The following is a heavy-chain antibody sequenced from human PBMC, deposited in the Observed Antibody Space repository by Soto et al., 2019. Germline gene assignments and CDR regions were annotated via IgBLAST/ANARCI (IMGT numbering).Heavy chain of an antibody. J-gene: IGHJ4*02. CDR1: GFTFSGSA. CDR2: IRSKANSYAT. CDR3: TRCRDGYNYDY. Sequence: WGSLRLSCAASGFTFSGSAMHWVRQASGKGLEWVGRIRSKANSYATAYAASVKGRFTISRDDSKNTAYLQMNSLKTEDTAVYYCTRCRDGYNYDYWGQGTLVTVSS. V-gene: IGHV3-73*01. D-gene: IGHD5-12*01.